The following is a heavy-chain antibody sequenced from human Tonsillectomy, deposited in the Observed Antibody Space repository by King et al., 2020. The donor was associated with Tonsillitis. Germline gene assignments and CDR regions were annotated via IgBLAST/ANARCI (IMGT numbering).Heavy chain of an antibody. D-gene: IGHD2-15*01. CDR3: AAVGISGVYSLNN. J-gene: IGHJ4*02. CDR2: VRKKTNSYTT. V-gene: IGHV3-72*01. Sequence: VQLVQSGGGLVQPGGSLRLSCAASGFTFSDYYMDWVRQAPGKGLEWVGRVRKKTNSYTTEYAASVKGRFTVSRDDSKNSLSLQMNSLTTEDTAVYSCAAVGISGVYSLNNWAQGTLVTVSS. CDR1: GFTFSDYY.